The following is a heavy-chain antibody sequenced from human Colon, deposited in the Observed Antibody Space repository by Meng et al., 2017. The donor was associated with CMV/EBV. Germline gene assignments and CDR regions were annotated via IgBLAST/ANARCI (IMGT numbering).Heavy chain of an antibody. J-gene: IGHJ4*02. CDR1: GGSFSGYY. Sequence: SETLSLTCAVYGGSFSGYYWSWIRQPPGKGLEWIGEINHSGSTNYNPSLKSRVTISVDTSKNQFSLKLSSVTAADTAEYYCARARIAARFPDYWGQGTLVTVSS. V-gene: IGHV4-34*01. D-gene: IGHD6-6*01. CDR3: ARARIAARFPDY. CDR2: INHSGST.